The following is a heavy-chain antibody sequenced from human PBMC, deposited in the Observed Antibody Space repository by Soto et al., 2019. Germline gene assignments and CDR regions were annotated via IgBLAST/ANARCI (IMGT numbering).Heavy chain of an antibody. Sequence: GGSLRLSCAASGFTFDDYAMHWVRQAPGKGLEWVSGISWNSGSIGYADSVKGRFTISRDNAKNSLYLQMNSLRAEDTALYYCAKDMGRAIAVAGTYYYYGMDVWGQGTTVTVSS. V-gene: IGHV3-9*01. CDR2: ISWNSGSI. CDR1: GFTFDDYA. J-gene: IGHJ6*02. CDR3: AKDMGRAIAVAGTYYYYGMDV. D-gene: IGHD6-19*01.